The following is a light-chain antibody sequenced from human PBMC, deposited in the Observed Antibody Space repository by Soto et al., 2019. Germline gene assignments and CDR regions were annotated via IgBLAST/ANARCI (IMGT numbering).Light chain of an antibody. CDR3: QQYNSYSTT. CDR2: KAS. J-gene: IGKJ1*01. V-gene: IGKV1-5*03. CDR1: QSISSW. Sequence: DIQMTQSPSSLSASVGDRVTITCRASQSISSWLAGYQQKPGKAPNLLIYKASSLESGVPSRFSGSGSGTEFTLTISSRQPDDFATYYCQQYNSYSTTFGQGTKVDIK.